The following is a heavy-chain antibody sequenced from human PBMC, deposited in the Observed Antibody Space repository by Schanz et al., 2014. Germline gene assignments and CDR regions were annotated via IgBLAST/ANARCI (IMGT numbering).Heavy chain of an antibody. Sequence: EVQLVESGGGLVQSGGSLRLSCAASGFRFSDYSMNWVRQDPGKGLEWISYIKISGDVFYTDSLKGRFTISRDNAKSSLYLQMSSLRDEDTAIYYCVRDYNWGFDNWGQGTLVTVSS. CDR3: VRDYNWGFDN. CDR1: GFRFSDYS. CDR2: IKISGDV. D-gene: IGHD7-27*01. J-gene: IGHJ4*02. V-gene: IGHV3-48*02.